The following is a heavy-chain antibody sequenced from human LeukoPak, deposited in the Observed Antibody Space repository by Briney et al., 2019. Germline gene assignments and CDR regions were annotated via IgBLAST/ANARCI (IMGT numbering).Heavy chain of an antibody. CDR1: GYTFTGYY. CDR2: LNPDTGST. CDR3: ARDSSGGYPDY. Sequence: GASVQVSCKASGYTFTGYYIHWVRQAPGQGLEWMGGLNPDTGSTNYAQKFQARVIMTRDTSINTAYMELRRLRYGDTAMYFCARDSSGGYPDYWGQGTLVTVSA. D-gene: IGHD1-26*01. J-gene: IGHJ4*02. V-gene: IGHV1-2*02.